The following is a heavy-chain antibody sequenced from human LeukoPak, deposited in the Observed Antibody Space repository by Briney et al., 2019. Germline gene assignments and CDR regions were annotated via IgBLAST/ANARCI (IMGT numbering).Heavy chain of an antibody. D-gene: IGHD6-13*01. CDR1: GFTFSDYY. CDR2: ISSSGRTI. J-gene: IGHJ4*02. CDR3: AREVSGSSWSFDY. Sequence: GGSLRLSCAASGFTFSDYYMSWIRQAPGKGLEWVSYISSSGRTIYYADSVKGRFTISRDNAKNSLNLQMNSLRAEDTAVYYCAREVSGSSWSFDYWGQGTLVTVSS. V-gene: IGHV3-11*01.